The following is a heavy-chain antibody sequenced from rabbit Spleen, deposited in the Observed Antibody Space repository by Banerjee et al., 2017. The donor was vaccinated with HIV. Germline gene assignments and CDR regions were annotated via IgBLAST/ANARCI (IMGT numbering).Heavy chain of an antibody. CDR3: ARDVHTTGVYCDL. CDR2: IYAGSSGST. D-gene: IGHD7-1*01. V-gene: IGHV1S45*01. Sequence: EESGGGLVQPEGSLTLTCTASGFSFSSSNWICWVRQAPGKGLEWIACIYAGSSGSTYYASWAKGRFTISRTSSTTVTLQMTSLRAADTATYFCARDVHTTGVYCDLWGQGTLVTVS. J-gene: IGHJ6*01. CDR1: GFSFSSSNW.